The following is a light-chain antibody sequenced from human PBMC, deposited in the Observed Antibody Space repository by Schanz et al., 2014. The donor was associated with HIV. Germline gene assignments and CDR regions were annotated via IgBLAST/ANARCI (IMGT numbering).Light chain of an antibody. Sequence: QSALTQPASVSGSPGQSITISCTGTSSDIGGSDYVSWYQQHPGRAPKVLIYDVRDRPSGVPDRFSGSKSGNTASLTVSGLQAEDEADYYCSSYEGSNNWVFGTGTKLTVL. J-gene: IGLJ1*01. CDR2: DVR. V-gene: IGLV2-8*01. CDR1: SSDIGGSDY. CDR3: SSYEGSNNWV.